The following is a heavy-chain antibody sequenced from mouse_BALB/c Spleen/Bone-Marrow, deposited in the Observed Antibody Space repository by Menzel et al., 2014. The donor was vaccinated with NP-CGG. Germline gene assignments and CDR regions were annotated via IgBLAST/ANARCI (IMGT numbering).Heavy chain of an antibody. V-gene: IGHV14-3*02. Sequence: EVKLVESGAELVKPGASVKLSCTASGFNIKDTYMHWVKQRPEQGLEWIGRIDPANGNTKYDPKFQGKATITADTSSNTAYLQLSSLTSEDTAVYFCARAYYGNYPYAMDYWGQGTSVTASS. CDR2: IDPANGNT. CDR1: GFNIKDTY. CDR3: ARAYYGNYPYAMDY. D-gene: IGHD2-10*01. J-gene: IGHJ4*01.